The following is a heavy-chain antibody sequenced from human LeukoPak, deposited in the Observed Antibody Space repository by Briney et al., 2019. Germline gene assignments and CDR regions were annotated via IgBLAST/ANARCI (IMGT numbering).Heavy chain of an antibody. J-gene: IGHJ4*02. CDR3: AKFQIAARPVSPLDY. V-gene: IGHV3-23*01. Sequence: PGGSPRLSCAASGFTFSSYAMSWVRQAPGKGLEWVSAISGSGGSTYYADSVKGRFTISRDNSKNTLYLQMNSLRAEDTAVYYCAKFQIAARPVSPLDYWGQGTLVTVSS. CDR2: ISGSGGST. D-gene: IGHD6-6*01. CDR1: GFTFSSYA.